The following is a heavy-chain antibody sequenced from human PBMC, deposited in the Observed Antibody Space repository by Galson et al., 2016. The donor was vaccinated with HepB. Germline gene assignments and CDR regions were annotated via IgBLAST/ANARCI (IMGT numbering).Heavy chain of an antibody. D-gene: IGHD6-19*01. CDR2: IHPTGDN. CDR1: GGSLSNNF. Sequence: SETLSLTCSVYGGSLSNNFWSWLRQPPGKGLEWIGEIHPTGDNNHNSSLKSRVTMSVDTSKNQFSLKLNSVTAADTAVYYCARGKRPRQWLITKWFDPWGQGTPVTVSA. CDR3: ARGKRPRQWLITKWFDP. V-gene: IGHV4-34*01. J-gene: IGHJ5*02.